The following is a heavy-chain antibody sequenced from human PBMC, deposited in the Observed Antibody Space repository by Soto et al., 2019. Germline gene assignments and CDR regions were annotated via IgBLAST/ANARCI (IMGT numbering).Heavy chain of an antibody. V-gene: IGHV5-10-1*01. CDR1: GYSFTSYW. Sequence: GESLKISCKGSGYSFTSYWISWVRQMPGKGLEWMGRIDPSDSYTNYSPSFQGHVTISADKSIGTAYLQWSSLKASDTAMYYCARLGYCSSTSCYYFDYWGQGTLVTVSS. CDR2: IDPSDSYT. D-gene: IGHD2-2*01. J-gene: IGHJ4*02. CDR3: ARLGYCSSTSCYYFDY.